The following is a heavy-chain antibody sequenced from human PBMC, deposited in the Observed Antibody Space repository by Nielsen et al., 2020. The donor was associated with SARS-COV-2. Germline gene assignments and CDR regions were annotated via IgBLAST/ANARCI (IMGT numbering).Heavy chain of an antibody. CDR1: GFTFSSYA. CDR3: AKDVRISMMVVVYPTFDY. J-gene: IGHJ4*02. V-gene: IGHV3-23*01. Sequence: GGSLRLSCAASGFTFSSYAMSWVRQAPGKGLEWVSAISGSGGSTYYADSVKGRFTISRDNSKNTLYLQMNSLRAEDTAVYYCAKDVRISMMVVVYPTFDYWGQGALVIVSS. CDR2: ISGSGGST. D-gene: IGHD3-22*01.